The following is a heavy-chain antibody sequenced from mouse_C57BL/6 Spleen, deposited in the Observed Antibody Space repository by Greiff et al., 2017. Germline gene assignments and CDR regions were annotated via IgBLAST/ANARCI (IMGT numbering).Heavy chain of an antibody. J-gene: IGHJ4*01. D-gene: IGHD2-3*01. CDR1: GYTFTDHT. CDR3: ARRFYDGFYYYAMDD. V-gene: IGHV1-78*01. CDR2: IYPRDGST. Sequence: VQLQQSDAELVKPGASVKISCKVSGYTFTDHTIHWMKQRPEQGLEWIGYIYPRDGSTKYNEKFKGKATLTADKSSSTAYMQLNSLTSEDSAVYFCARRFYDGFYYYAMDDWGQGTSVTVSS.